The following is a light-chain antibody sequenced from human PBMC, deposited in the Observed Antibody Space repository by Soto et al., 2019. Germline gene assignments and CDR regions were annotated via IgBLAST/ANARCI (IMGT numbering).Light chain of an antibody. V-gene: IGKV1-5*03. Sequence: DIQITQSPSTLSASVGASVTITCRASQSISSWLAWYQQKPGKAPKLLIYKASSLESGVPSRFSGSGSGTEFTLTISSLQPDDFATYYCQQYNSYSATVGQGTKVDIK. J-gene: IGKJ1*01. CDR2: KAS. CDR3: QQYNSYSAT. CDR1: QSISSW.